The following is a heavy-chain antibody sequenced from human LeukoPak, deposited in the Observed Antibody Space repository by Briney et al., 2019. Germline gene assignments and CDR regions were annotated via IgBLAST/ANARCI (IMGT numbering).Heavy chain of an antibody. V-gene: IGHV3-72*01. J-gene: IGHJ1*01. CDR2: VRNKANSYTT. Sequence: GGSLRLSCAASGFTFSDYYMDWVRQAPGKGLEWVGRVRNKANSYTTEYAASVKGRFTISRDDSKNSLYLQMDSLKIEDTAVYYCTTDRYYDNSELQFQHWGQGTLVTVSS. CDR1: GFTFSDYY. CDR3: TTDRYYDNSELQFQH. D-gene: IGHD3-22*01.